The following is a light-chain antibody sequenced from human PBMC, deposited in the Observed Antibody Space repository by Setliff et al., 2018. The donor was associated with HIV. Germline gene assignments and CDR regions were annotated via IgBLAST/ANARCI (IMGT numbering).Light chain of an antibody. V-gene: IGLV2-11*01. CDR3: CSYAGSYTYV. Sequence: QSVLPQPRSVSGSPGQSVTISCTGTSSDVGAYNYVSWYQQHPGKAPKLMIYDVTKRPSGVPDHFSGSKSGNTASLTISGLQAEDEADYYCCSYAGSYTYVFGTGTKV. CDR1: SSDVGAYNY. CDR2: DVT. J-gene: IGLJ1*01.